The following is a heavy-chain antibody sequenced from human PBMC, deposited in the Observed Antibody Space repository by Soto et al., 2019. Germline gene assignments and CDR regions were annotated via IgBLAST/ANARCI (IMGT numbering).Heavy chain of an antibody. CDR1: GGSISSTTYY. J-gene: IGHJ4*02. V-gene: IGHV4-39*07. Sequence: SETLSLTCTVSGGSISSTTYYWGWIRQPPGRGLEWIGSVDYNGGTNSTPSLMSRLSISVDRSQNLFSLKLASVTAADTAVYYCVRSEATALDYWGQGILVTVSS. CDR3: VRSEATALDY. CDR2: VDYNGGT.